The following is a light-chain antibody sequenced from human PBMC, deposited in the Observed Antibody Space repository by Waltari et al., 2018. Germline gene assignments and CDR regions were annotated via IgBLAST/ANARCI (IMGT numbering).Light chain of an antibody. Sequence: QSVLTQPPSVSGAPGQRVTISCTGSSSNIGAGYELNGYQQLPGKAPKLLIHGNSNRPSGVPDRISGSKSGTSASLAITGLQAEDEADYYCQSYDSSLGGSVFGGGTKLTVL. V-gene: IGLV1-40*01. J-gene: IGLJ2*01. CDR3: QSYDSSLGGSV. CDR2: GNS. CDR1: SSNIGAGYE.